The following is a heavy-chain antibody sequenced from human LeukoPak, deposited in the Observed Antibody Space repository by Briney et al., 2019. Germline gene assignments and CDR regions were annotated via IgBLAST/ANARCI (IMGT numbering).Heavy chain of an antibody. CDR2: IYYSGST. V-gene: IGHV4-39*01. D-gene: IGHD3-22*01. Sequence: PSETLSLTCTVSGGSISSSSYYWGWIRQPPGKGLEWIGSIYYSGSTYYSPSLKSRVTISVDTSKNQFSLKLSSVTAADTAVYYCARLYDSISAALDYWGQGTLVTVSS. CDR1: GGSISSSSYY. J-gene: IGHJ4*02. CDR3: ARLYDSISAALDY.